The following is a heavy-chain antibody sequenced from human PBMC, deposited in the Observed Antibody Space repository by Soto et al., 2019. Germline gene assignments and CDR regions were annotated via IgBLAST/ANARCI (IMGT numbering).Heavy chain of an antibody. J-gene: IGHJ6*02. CDR2: IRSKANSYAT. D-gene: IGHD6-6*01. CDR1: GFTFSGSA. V-gene: IGHV3-73*02. Sequence: EVQLVESGGGLVQPGGSLKLSCAASGFTFSGSAMHWVRQASGKGLEWVGRIRSKANSYATAYAASVKGRFTISRDDSKNTAYLQMNSLKTEDTDVYYCTIAGGQQIVRRELGYYGMDVWGQGTTVTVSS. CDR3: TIAGGQQIVRRELGYYGMDV.